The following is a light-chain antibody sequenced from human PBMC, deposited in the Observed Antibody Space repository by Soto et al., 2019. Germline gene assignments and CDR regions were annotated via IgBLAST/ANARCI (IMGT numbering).Light chain of an antibody. CDR2: DDS. Sequence: SYELTQPPSMSVAPGQTATITCGGNNIGSKSVQWYQQKSGQAPVLVVYDDSDRPSGIPERFSGSNSGNTATLTISRVEAEDEADYSCQVWDSSSDHVVFGGGTKVTVL. CDR3: QVWDSSSDHVV. J-gene: IGLJ2*01. V-gene: IGLV3-21*02. CDR1: NIGSKS.